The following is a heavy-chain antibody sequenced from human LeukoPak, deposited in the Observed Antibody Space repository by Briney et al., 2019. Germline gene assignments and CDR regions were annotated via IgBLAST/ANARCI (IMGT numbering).Heavy chain of an antibody. Sequence: PGGSLRLSCAASGFTFDDYGMSWVRQAPGKGLEWVSGINWNGGSTGYADSVKGRFTISRDNAKNSLYLQMNSLRAEDTAVYYCARVRDYDFWSGPYYMDVWGKGTTVTVSS. CDR1: GFTFDDYG. CDR2: INWNGGST. CDR3: ARVRDYDFWSGPYYMDV. D-gene: IGHD3-3*01. V-gene: IGHV3-20*04. J-gene: IGHJ6*03.